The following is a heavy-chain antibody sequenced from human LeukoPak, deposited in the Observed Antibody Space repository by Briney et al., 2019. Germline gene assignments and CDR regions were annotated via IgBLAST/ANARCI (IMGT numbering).Heavy chain of an antibody. Sequence: GASVKVSCKASGYTFTSYDINWVRQATGQGLEWMGWMNPNSGNTGYAQKFQGRVTMTRNTSISTAYMELSSLRSEDTAVYYCARWRGYYDILTGYSHYGMDVWGQGTTVTVSS. CDR3: ARWRGYYDILTGYSHYGMDV. J-gene: IGHJ6*02. D-gene: IGHD3-9*01. V-gene: IGHV1-8*01. CDR1: GYTFTSYD. CDR2: MNPNSGNT.